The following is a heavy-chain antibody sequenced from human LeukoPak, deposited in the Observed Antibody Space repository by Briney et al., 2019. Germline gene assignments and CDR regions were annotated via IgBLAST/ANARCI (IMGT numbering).Heavy chain of an antibody. D-gene: IGHD1-7*01. J-gene: IGHJ4*02. CDR1: GFTFSSYA. CDR3: ARRVVTGTTDY. V-gene: IGHV3-23*01. Sequence: GGSLRLSCAASGFTFSSYAMSWVRQAPGKGLEWVSAISGSGGSTYYADSVKGRFTISRDNAKNSLYLQMNSLRAEDTAVYYCARRVVTGTTDYWGQGTLVTVSS. CDR2: ISGSGGST.